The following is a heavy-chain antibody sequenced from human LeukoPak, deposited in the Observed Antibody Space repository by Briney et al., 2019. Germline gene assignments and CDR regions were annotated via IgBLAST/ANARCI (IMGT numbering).Heavy chain of an antibody. CDR2: ISSSSSTI. V-gene: IGHV3-48*01. CDR1: GFTFSSYS. Sequence: GGSLRLSCAASGFTFSSYSMNWVRQALRKGLEWVSYISSSSSTIYYADSVKGRFTISRDNAKNSLYLQMNSLRAEDTAVYYCARGDCSSTSCHAPWGQGTLVTVSS. CDR3: ARGDCSSTSCHAP. J-gene: IGHJ5*02. D-gene: IGHD2-2*01.